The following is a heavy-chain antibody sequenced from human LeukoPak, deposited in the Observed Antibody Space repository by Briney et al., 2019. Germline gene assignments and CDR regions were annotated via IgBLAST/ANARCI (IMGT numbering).Heavy chain of an antibody. D-gene: IGHD3-10*01. CDR2: IYPGDSDT. Sequence: GESLKISCKGSGYSFTSHWIGWVRQMPGKGLEWMGIIYPGDSDTRYSPSFQGQVTISADKSISTAYLQWSSLKASDTAMYYCARHPSFYGSGISFDYWGQGTLVTVSS. CDR3: ARHPSFYGSGISFDY. CDR1: GYSFTSHW. J-gene: IGHJ4*02. V-gene: IGHV5-51*01.